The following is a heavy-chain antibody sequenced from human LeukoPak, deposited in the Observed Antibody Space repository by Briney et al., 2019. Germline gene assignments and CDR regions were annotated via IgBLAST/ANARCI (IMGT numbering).Heavy chain of an antibody. CDR2: INHSGST. CDR3: AKLKGQSGNYGDSLHRSRFPFDI. J-gene: IGHJ3*02. CDR1: GGSFSGYY. Sequence: SETLSLTCAVYGGSFSGYYWSWIRQPPGKGLEWIGEINHSGSTNYNPSLKSRVAISVDTSKNQFSLKLSSVTAADTAVYYCAKLKGQSGNYGDSLHRSRFPFDIWGQGTMVTVSS. D-gene: IGHD1-26*01. V-gene: IGHV4-34*01.